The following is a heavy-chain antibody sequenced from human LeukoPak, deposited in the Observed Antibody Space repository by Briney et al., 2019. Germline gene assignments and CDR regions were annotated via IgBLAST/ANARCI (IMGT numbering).Heavy chain of an antibody. CDR2: IIPIFGTA. V-gene: IGHV1-69*13. J-gene: IGHJ3*02. CDR1: GGTFSSYA. Sequence: SVKVSCKASGGTFSSYAINWVRQAPGQGLEWMGGIIPIFGTANYAQKFQGRVTITADESTSTAYMELSSLRSEDTAVYYCARDTERPYCSSTSCYGAFDIWGQGTMVTVSS. D-gene: IGHD2-2*01. CDR3: ARDTERPYCSSTSCYGAFDI.